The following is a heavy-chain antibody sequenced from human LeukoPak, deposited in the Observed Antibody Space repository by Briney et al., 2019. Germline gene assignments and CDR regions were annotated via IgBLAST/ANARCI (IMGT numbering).Heavy chain of an antibody. CDR3: AREQQLVLYYYYGMDV. CDR1: GFTFSNYG. J-gene: IGHJ6*02. CDR2: IWYDGSNK. Sequence: GGSLRLSCVASGFTFSNYGMHWVRQAPGKGLEWVAVIWYDGSNKYYADSVKGRFTISRDNSKNTLYLQMNSLRAEDTAVYYCAREQQLVLYYYYGMDVWGQGTTVTVSS. D-gene: IGHD6-13*01. V-gene: IGHV3-33*08.